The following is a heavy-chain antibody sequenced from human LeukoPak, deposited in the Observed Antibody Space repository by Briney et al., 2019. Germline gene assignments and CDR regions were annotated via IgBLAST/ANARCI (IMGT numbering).Heavy chain of an antibody. CDR3: ARLPRGHPRVFDI. J-gene: IGHJ3*02. D-gene: IGHD3-10*01. V-gene: IGHV1-8*01. CDR2: LNPNSGDT. CDR1: GYNFASYD. Sequence: GESLKISCKGSGYNFASYDVNWVRQATGQGLEWLGYLNPNSGDTGYAQKFQGRVILTRNTSISTAYMELSSLRSEDTAVYYCARLPRGHPRVFDIWGQGTMVTVSS.